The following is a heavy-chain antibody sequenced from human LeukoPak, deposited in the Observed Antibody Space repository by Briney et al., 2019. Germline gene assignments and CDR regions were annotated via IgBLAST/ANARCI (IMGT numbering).Heavy chain of an antibody. CDR3: ARGRDGYKY. Sequence: GGSIRLSCAASGFTFSDYYMSWIRQAPGKGLEWLSYISSRGKTTHFADSVKGRFSVSRDNTNNTLYVQMNSLRAEDTVVYFCARGRDGYKYWGQGTLVTVSS. CDR2: ISSRGKTT. CDR1: GFTFSDYY. V-gene: IGHV3-11*01. J-gene: IGHJ4*02. D-gene: IGHD5-24*01.